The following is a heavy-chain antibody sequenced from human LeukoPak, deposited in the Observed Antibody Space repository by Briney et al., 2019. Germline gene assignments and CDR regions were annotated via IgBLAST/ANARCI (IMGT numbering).Heavy chain of an antibody. Sequence: ASVKVSCKGSGYTFTRYAMHWVRQAPGQRLEWMGWNNAGNGNTKYSQKFQGRVTITRDTSASTAYMELSSLRSEDTAGYYCARVYSVRGPVVPVVVPFDYWGQGTLVTVSS. CDR1: GYTFTRYA. D-gene: IGHD6-13*01. CDR2: NNAGNGNT. CDR3: ARVYSVRGPVVPVVVPFDY. V-gene: IGHV1-3*01. J-gene: IGHJ4*02.